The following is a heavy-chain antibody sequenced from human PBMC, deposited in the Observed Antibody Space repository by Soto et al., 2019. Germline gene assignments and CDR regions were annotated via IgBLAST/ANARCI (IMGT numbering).Heavy chain of an antibody. D-gene: IGHD2-2*01. CDR3: ARAPGSTSSSFDY. CDR2: IIPILGIA. J-gene: IGHJ4*02. Sequence: QVQLVQSGAEVKKPGSSVKVSCKASGGTFSSYTISWVRQAPGQGLEWMGRIIPILGIANYAQKFQGSVTIPADKSTSTASMELRSLRSEETAVYYCARAPGSTSSSFDYWGKGTMVTVSS. V-gene: IGHV1-69*02. CDR1: GGTFSSYT.